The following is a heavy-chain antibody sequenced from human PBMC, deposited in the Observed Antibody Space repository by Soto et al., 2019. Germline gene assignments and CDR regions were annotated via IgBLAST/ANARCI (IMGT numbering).Heavy chain of an antibody. Sequence: SETLSLTCTVSGGSISSYYWSWIRQPPGKRLEWIGYIYFSGSTNYNPSLKSRVTMSVDTSKNQFSLKLSSVTAADTAIYYCARAPYSGYVDFWGQGTLVTVSS. J-gene: IGHJ4*02. V-gene: IGHV4-59*01. CDR3: ARAPYSGYVDF. D-gene: IGHD1-26*01. CDR2: IYFSGST. CDR1: GGSISSYY.